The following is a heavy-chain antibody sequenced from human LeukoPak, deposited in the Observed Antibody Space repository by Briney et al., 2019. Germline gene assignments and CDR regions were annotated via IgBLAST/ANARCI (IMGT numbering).Heavy chain of an antibody. CDR1: GFTFSSYS. J-gene: IGHJ4*02. Sequence: GGSLRLSCAASGFTFSSYSMNWVRQAPGKGLEWVSYISSSSSTIYYADSVKGRFTISRDNAKNSLYLQMNSLRAEDTAVYYCAREEWSVSDYWGQGTLVTVSS. V-gene: IGHV3-48*04. CDR2: ISSSSSTI. CDR3: AREEWSVSDY. D-gene: IGHD3-3*01.